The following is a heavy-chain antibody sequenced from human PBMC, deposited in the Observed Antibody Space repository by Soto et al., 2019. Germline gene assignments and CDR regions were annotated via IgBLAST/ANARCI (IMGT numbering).Heavy chain of an antibody. V-gene: IGHV2-5*02. CDR3: AHKGCRGAGMDV. CDR1: GFSVSTSGVG. D-gene: IGHD2-15*01. CDR2: IYWDDDK. Sequence: QITLKESGPTVVKPTQTLTLTCTFSGFSVSTSGVGVAWIRQPPGKALEWLALIYWDDDKRYSPFLQSRVPITKDTTNNPAVLTMTNMDPVDTATYYCAHKGCRGAGMDVWGQGTTVTVSS. J-gene: IGHJ6*02.